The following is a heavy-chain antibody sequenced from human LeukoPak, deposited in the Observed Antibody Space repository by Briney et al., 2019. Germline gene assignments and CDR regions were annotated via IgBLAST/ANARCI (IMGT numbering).Heavy chain of an antibody. CDR3: ARGGLWPPYFDY. D-gene: IGHD5-18*01. CDR1: GGSISSYY. Sequence: SETLSLTCTVSGGSISSYYWSWIRQPPGKGLEWIGYIYYSGSTNYNPSLKSRVTISVDTSKNQFSLKLSSVTAADTAVYYCARGGLWPPYFDYWGQGTLVTVSS. CDR2: IYYSGST. V-gene: IGHV4-59*01. J-gene: IGHJ4*02.